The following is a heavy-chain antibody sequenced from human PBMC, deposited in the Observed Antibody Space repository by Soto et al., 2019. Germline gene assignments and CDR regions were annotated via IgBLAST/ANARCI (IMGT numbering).Heavy chain of an antibody. V-gene: IGHV3-23*01. D-gene: IGHD1-26*01. J-gene: IGHJ4*02. Sequence: EVQVLESGGGLVQPGGSLRLSCAASGFTFSNCAMSWVRQAPGKGLEWVSIISGGGGHSIYYADSVKGRCTISRDDSKNTLYLQMSSLRADDTAVDSCVKAVGPTAPSSRIFDYWGQGTLVTVSS. CDR2: ISGGGGHSI. CDR3: VKAVGPTAPSSRIFDY. CDR1: GFTFSNCA.